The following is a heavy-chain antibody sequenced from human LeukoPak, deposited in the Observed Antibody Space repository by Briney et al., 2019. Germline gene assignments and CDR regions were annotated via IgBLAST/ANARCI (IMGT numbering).Heavy chain of an antibody. D-gene: IGHD1-20*01. V-gene: IGHV3-33*01. CDR2: IWYDGSNK. J-gene: IGHJ4*02. Sequence: PGGSLRLSCAASGFSFSTYAMHWVRQAPGKGLEWVAVIWYDGSNKYYADSVKGRFTISRDNSKDTLYLQMDSLRAEDAALYHCARAYNWNDIDYWGQGTLVTVSS. CDR3: ARAYNWNDIDY. CDR1: GFSFSTYA.